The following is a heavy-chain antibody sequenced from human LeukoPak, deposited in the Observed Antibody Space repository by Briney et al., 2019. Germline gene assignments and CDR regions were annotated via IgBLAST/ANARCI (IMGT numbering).Heavy chain of an antibody. V-gene: IGHV1-18*01. Sequence: ASVKVSCKASDYTFTNYGISWVRQAPGQGLEWMGWISAYNGNTNQAQKLQGRVTMTTDTSTRTAYMELRSLISDDTAVYYCARGYYDSSGYYYVFAYWGQGTLVTVSS. CDR2: ISAYNGNT. CDR1: DYTFTNYG. J-gene: IGHJ4*02. D-gene: IGHD3-22*01. CDR3: ARGYYDSSGYYYVFAY.